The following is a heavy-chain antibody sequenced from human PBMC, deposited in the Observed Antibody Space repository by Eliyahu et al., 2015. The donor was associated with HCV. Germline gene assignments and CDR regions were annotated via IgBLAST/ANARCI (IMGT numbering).Heavy chain of an antibody. Sequence: EVQLVESGGGLVKPGGSXRLSCXASGXTFSSXSXNWVRQAPGKGLEWVSSISSSSSXIYYADSVKGRFTISRDNAKNSLYLQMNSLRAEDTAVYYCALCIAARAFDYWGQGTLVTVSS. CDR1: GXTFSSXS. D-gene: IGHD6-6*01. V-gene: IGHV3-21*01. CDR2: ISSSSSXI. CDR3: ALCIAARAFDY. J-gene: IGHJ4*02.